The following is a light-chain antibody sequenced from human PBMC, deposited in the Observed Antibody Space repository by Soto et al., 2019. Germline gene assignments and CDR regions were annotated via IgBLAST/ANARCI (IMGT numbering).Light chain of an antibody. Sequence: QSVLTQPPSASGTPGQTVTISCSGSSCNVESNNEYWYHQLPGTAPRHLIYRDNQRPSGVPPRFSGSKSGTSAALAISALRSEDEDDYYCTGWDDSLRGRLFGGGTKLTVL. CDR2: RDN. J-gene: IGLJ2*01. CDR1: SCNVESNN. CDR3: TGWDDSLRGRL. V-gene: IGLV1-47*01.